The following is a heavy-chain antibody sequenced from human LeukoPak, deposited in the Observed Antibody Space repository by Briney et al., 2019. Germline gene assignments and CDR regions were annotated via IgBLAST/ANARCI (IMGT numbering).Heavy chain of an antibody. J-gene: IGHJ4*02. V-gene: IGHV4-30-4*01. CDR3: ARIAAAGYYFDY. CDR1: GGSISSGDYY. D-gene: IGHD6-13*01. CDR2: IYYSGST. Sequence: SQTLSLTCTVSGGSISSGDYYWSWIRQPPGKGLEWIGYIYYSGSTYYNPSLKSRVTISVDTSKNQFSLKLSSVTAADTAVYYCARIAAAGYYFDYWGQGTLVTASS.